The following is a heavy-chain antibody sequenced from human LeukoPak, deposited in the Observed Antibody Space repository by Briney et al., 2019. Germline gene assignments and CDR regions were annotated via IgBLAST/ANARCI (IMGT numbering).Heavy chain of an antibody. CDR1: GFTFAGYA. D-gene: IGHD1-7*01. Sequence: GGSLRLSCAASGFTFAGYAVSWVRQAPGKGLEWVSTISGGGGSTCYADSVKGRFTISRDNSKNTLYLQMNSLRAEDTAVYYCAKSPAGYNWNYDYWGQGTLVTVSP. CDR3: AKSPAGYNWNYDY. J-gene: IGHJ4*02. CDR2: ISGGGGST. V-gene: IGHV3-23*01.